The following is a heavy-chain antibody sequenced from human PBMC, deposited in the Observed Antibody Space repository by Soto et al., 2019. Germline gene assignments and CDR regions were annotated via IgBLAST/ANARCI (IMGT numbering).Heavy chain of an antibody. CDR3: TRVNLGKLDY. V-gene: IGHV3-15*01. Sequence: EVQLVESGGGLVEPGGSLRLSCAASGFTLSNAWMSWVRQAPGKGLEWVGRIQSKSDGGATVYAAPVRGRFTITRDDSKNTLDLQMSXXXXXXXXXXXXTRVNLGKLDYWGQGTLATVSS. CDR2: IQSKSDGGAT. D-gene: IGHD2-2*01. J-gene: IGHJ4*02. CDR1: GFTLSNAW.